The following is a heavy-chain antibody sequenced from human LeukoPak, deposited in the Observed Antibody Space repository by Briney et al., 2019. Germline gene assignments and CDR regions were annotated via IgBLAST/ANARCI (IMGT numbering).Heavy chain of an antibody. CDR3: ARYCSSTSCPSGAFDI. Sequence: GGSLRLSCAASGFTVSSYYMSWVRQAPGKGLEWVSVIYSGGRTYYADSVKGRFTISRDNSKNPLYLQMNSLRAEDTAVYYCARYCSSTSCPSGAFDIWGQGTMVTVSS. J-gene: IGHJ3*02. CDR1: GFTVSSYY. D-gene: IGHD2-2*01. V-gene: IGHV3-53*01. CDR2: IYSGGRT.